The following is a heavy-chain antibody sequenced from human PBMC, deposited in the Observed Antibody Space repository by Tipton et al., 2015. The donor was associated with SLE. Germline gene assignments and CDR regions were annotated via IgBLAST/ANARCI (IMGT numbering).Heavy chain of an antibody. Sequence: TLSLTCTVSGGSVSSSSYYWGWIRQPPGEGLEWIGTISYGGNTYYNPSLKTPVTISVDTSKNQFSLKLGSVTAADTAVYYCARRGTGGRSYDYRGQGTLVTVSS. J-gene: IGHJ4*02. CDR1: GGSVSSSSYY. D-gene: IGHD7-27*01. CDR3: ARRGTGGRSYDY. V-gene: IGHV4-39*01. CDR2: ISYGGNT.